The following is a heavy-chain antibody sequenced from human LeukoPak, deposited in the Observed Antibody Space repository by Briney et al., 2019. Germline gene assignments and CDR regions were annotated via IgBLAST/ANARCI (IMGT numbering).Heavy chain of an antibody. V-gene: IGHV1-69*04. D-gene: IGHD6-19*01. CDR1: GGTFSSYA. CDR3: ARTSSGWYEGNRLGY. CDR2: IIPIFGIA. J-gene: IGHJ4*02. Sequence: ASVKVSCKASGGTFSSYAISWVRQAPGQELEWMGRIIPIFGIANYAQKFQGRVTITADKSTSTAYMELSSLRSEDTAVYYCARTSSGWYEGNRLGYWGQGTLVTVSS.